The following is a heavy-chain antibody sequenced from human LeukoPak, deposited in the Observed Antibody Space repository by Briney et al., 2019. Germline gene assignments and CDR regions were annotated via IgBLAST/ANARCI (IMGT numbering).Heavy chain of an antibody. Sequence: GGSLRLSCAASGFTFSSYAMHWDRQAPGKGLEWVAVISYDGSNKYYADSVKGRFTISRDNSKNTLYLQMNSLRAEDTAVYYCARETYDFWSGYYKRPDAFDIWGQGTMVTVSS. D-gene: IGHD3-3*01. CDR3: ARETYDFWSGYYKRPDAFDI. CDR1: GFTFSSYA. V-gene: IGHV3-30*04. CDR2: ISYDGSNK. J-gene: IGHJ3*02.